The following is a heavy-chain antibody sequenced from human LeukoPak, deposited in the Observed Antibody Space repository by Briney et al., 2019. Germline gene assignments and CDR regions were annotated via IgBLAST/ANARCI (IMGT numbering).Heavy chain of an antibody. CDR2: IYYSGST. J-gene: IGHJ4*02. CDR3: AAHRGPTYGPLDF. CDR1: GGSISSYY. Sequence: PSETLSLTCTVSGGSISSYYWSWIRQPPGKGLEWIGYIYYSGSTNYNPSLKSRVTISVDTSKNQFSLRLNSVTAADPAVYYCAAHRGPTYGPLDFWGQGTLVTVSS. V-gene: IGHV4-59*12. D-gene: IGHD5-18*01.